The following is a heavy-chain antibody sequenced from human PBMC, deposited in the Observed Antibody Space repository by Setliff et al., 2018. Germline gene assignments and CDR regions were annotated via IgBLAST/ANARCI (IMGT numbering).Heavy chain of an antibody. CDR1: GFNFNEDE. Sequence: GGSLRLSCEVSGFNFNEDELNWVRQAPGKGLEWVANIKEDGSEKYFVDSVKGRFTISRDNAKNSLYLQMNSLRVEDTAVYYCARALDYLDYWGQGTLVTVSS. J-gene: IGHJ4*02. V-gene: IGHV3-7*03. CDR2: IKEDGSEK. CDR3: ARALDYLDY.